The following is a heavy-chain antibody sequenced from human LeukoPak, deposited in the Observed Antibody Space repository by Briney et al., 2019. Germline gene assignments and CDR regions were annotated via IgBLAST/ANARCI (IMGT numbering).Heavy chain of an antibody. D-gene: IGHD3-9*01. Sequence: SETLSLTCAVYGGSFSGYYWSWIRQPPGKGLEWIGEINHSGSTNYNPSLKSRVTISVDTSKNQFSLKLSSVTAADTAVYYCARATKLRYFDWLSTLYYYYGMDVWGHGTTVTVSS. CDR1: GGSFSGYY. J-gene: IGHJ6*02. CDR3: ARATKLRYFDWLSTLYYYYGMDV. CDR2: INHSGST. V-gene: IGHV4-34*01.